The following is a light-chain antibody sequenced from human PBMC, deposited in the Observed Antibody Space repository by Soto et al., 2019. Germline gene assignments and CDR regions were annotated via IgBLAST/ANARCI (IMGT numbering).Light chain of an antibody. J-gene: IGKJ4*01. CDR3: QQANSFPLT. CDR2: AAS. Sequence: DIQMTQSPSSVSASIGERVTITCRATQPISSWLAWYQQKPGKAPSLLIYAASNLQSGVPSRFSGSGSGTDFTLTISSLQPEDFATYYCQQANSFPLTFGGGTKVEIK. V-gene: IGKV1-12*01. CDR1: QPISSW.